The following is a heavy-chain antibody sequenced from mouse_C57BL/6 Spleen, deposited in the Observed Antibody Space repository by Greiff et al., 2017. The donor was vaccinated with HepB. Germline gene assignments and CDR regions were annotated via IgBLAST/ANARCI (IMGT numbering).Heavy chain of an antibody. D-gene: IGHD3-3*01. CDR1: GYAFSSSW. Sequence: QVQLQQSGPELVKPGASVKISCKASGYAFSSSWMNWVKQRPGKGLEWIGRIYPGDGDTNYNGKFKGKAALTADKSSSTAYMQLSSLTSEDSAVYFCARSEGLDYFDYWGQGTTLTVSS. J-gene: IGHJ2*01. CDR3: ARSEGLDYFDY. CDR2: IYPGDGDT. V-gene: IGHV1-82*01.